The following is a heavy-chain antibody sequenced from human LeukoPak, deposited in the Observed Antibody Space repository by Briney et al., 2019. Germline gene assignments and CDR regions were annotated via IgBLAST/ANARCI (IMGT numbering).Heavy chain of an antibody. Sequence: GGSLRLSCAASGFTFSNYWMHWVRQAPGKGLVWVSRINPDGSSTDYADSVKGRFTISRDNARNTLYLQMNSLRVEDTAIYYCVRGTNDWNGIDYWGQGTLVTVSS. CDR1: GFTFSNYW. D-gene: IGHD1-1*01. CDR2: INPDGSST. CDR3: VRGTNDWNGIDY. J-gene: IGHJ4*02. V-gene: IGHV3-74*01.